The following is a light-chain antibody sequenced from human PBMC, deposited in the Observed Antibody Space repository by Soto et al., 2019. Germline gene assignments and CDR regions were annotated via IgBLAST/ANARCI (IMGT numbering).Light chain of an antibody. V-gene: IGLV2-14*01. Sequence: QSALTQPASVSGSPGQSITISCTGTSSDVGGYNYVSWYQQHPGKAPKLMIYEVSNRPSGVSNRFSGSKSGNTASLTISGLQAEDEGDYYCSSYTSSSTPVVFGGGTKVTVL. CDR3: SSYTSSSTPVV. CDR2: EVS. J-gene: IGLJ2*01. CDR1: SSDVGGYNY.